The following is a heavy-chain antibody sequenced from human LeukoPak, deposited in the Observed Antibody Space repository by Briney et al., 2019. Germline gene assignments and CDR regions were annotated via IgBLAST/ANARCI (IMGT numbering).Heavy chain of an antibody. V-gene: IGHV4-30-2*01. Sequence: SETLSLTCTVSGGSISSGGYYWSWIRQPPGKGLEWIGYIYHSGSTYYNPSLKSRVTISVDTSKNQFSLKLSSVTAADTAVYYCARGPPQYGSTLYYFDYWGQGTLVTVSS. J-gene: IGHJ4*02. D-gene: IGHD3-10*01. CDR3: ARGPPQYGSTLYYFDY. CDR1: GGSISSGGYY. CDR2: IYHSGST.